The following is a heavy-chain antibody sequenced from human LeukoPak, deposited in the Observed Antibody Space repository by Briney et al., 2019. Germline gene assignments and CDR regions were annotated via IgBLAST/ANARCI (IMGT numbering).Heavy chain of an antibody. J-gene: IGHJ4*02. CDR2: IIPIFGTA. V-gene: IGHV1-69*13. D-gene: IGHD6-19*01. CDR3: ATYQEGYSSGWYYFDY. CDR1: GGTFIIYA. Sequence: GASVNVSCKASGGTFIIYAISWVRQAPGQGLEWMGGIIPIFGTANYAQKFQGRVTITADESTSTAYMELSSLRSEDTAVYYCATYQEGYSSGWYYFDYWGQGTLVTVSS.